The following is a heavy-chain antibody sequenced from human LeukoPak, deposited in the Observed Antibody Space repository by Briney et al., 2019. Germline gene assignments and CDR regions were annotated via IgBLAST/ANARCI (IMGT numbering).Heavy chain of an antibody. Sequence: PSETLSLTCTVSGGSISSGGYYWSWIRQQPGKGLEWIGYIYYSGSTYYNPSLKSRVTISVDTSKNQFSLKLSSVTAADTAVYYCARVWASSSWYPWWFDPWGQGTLVTVSS. V-gene: IGHV4-31*03. J-gene: IGHJ5*02. CDR2: IYYSGST. CDR1: GGSISSGGYY. D-gene: IGHD6-13*01. CDR3: ARVWASSSWYPWWFDP.